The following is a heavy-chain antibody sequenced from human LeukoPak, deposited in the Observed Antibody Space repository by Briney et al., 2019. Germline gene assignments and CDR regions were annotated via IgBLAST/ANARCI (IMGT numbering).Heavy chain of an antibody. J-gene: IGHJ3*02. CDR2: ISHSGST. D-gene: IGHD3-16*01. CDR3: ATDINYDSWIAFDI. Sequence: PSETLSLTCTVSGGSISSGGYSWSWIRQPPGKGLEWVGYISHSGSTYYKPSLKSRVTISVDRSKNQFSLKLSSVTAADTAVYYCATDINYDSWIAFDIWGQGTMVTVSS. V-gene: IGHV4-30-2*01. CDR1: GGSISSGGYS.